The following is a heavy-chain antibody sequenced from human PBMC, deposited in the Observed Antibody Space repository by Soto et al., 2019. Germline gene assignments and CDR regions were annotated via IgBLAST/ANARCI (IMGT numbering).Heavy chain of an antibody. CDR2: MNPNSGNT. V-gene: IGHV1-8*01. CDR1: GYTFTSYD. J-gene: IGHJ6*02. CDR3: ARWPDGYYYYGMDV. Sequence: QVQLVQSGAEVKKPGASVKVSCKASGYTFTSYDINWVRQATGQGLELMGWMNPNSGNTGYAQKFQRRFRMTTNTPRSTAYMELSSLRSEDRAVYYCARWPDGYYYYGMDVWGQGTTVTVSS.